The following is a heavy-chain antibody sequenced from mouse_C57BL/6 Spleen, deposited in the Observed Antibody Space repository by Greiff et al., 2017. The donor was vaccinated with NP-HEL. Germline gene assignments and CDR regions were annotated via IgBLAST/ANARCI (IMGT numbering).Heavy chain of an antibody. J-gene: IGHJ1*03. CDR3: ARDGDYYGSTHWYFDV. CDR1: GYTFTDYN. D-gene: IGHD1-1*01. CDR2: INPNNGGT. V-gene: IGHV1-18*01. Sequence: EVQLQESGPELVKPGASVKIPCKASGYTFTDYNMDWVKQSHGKSLEWIGDINPNNGGTIYNQKFKGKATLTVDKSSSTAYMELRSLTSEDTAVYYCARDGDYYGSTHWYFDVWGTGTTVTVSS.